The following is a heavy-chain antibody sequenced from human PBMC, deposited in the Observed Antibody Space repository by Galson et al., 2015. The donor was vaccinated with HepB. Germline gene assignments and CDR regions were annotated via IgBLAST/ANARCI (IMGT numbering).Heavy chain of an antibody. Sequence: SLRLSCAASGFTFNNYWMHWVRRAPGKGLVWVSRINSDGSSTDYADSVKGRFTISRDNAKNTLDLQMNSLRAEDTAVYYCAREFDQTYYNHWSGYHPASYYYYNAMDVWGQGTTVTVSS. CDR3: AREFDQTYYNHWSGYHPASYYYYNAMDV. V-gene: IGHV3-74*01. J-gene: IGHJ6*02. D-gene: IGHD3-3*01. CDR2: INSDGSST. CDR1: GFTFNNYW.